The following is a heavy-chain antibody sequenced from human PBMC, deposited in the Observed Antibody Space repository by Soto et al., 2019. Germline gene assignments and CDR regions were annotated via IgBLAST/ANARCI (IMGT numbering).Heavy chain of an antibody. V-gene: IGHV1-2*04. J-gene: IGHJ4*02. D-gene: IGHD6-13*01. CDR1: GYTFTGYY. CDR2: INPNSGGT. CDR3: ERGIVAAGTRGGFDY. Sequence: ASVKVSCKASGYTFTGYYMHWVRQAPGQGLEWMGWINPNSGGTNYAQKFQGWVTMTRDTSISTAYMELSRLRSDDTAVYYCERGIVAAGTRGGFDYWGQGTLVTVSS.